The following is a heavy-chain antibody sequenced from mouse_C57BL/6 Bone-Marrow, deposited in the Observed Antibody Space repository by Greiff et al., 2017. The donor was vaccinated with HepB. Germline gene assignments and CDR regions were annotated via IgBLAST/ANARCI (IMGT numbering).Heavy chain of an antibody. J-gene: IGHJ2*01. Sequence: QVQLQQPGAELVKPGASVKLSCKASGYTFTSYWMQWVKQRPGQGLEWIGEIDPSDSYTNYNQKFKGKATLTVDTSSSTAYMQLSSLTSEDSAVYYCARNRGPHYFDYWGQGTTLTVSS. CDR1: GYTFTSYW. CDR3: ARNRGPHYFDY. CDR2: IDPSDSYT. V-gene: IGHV1-50*01.